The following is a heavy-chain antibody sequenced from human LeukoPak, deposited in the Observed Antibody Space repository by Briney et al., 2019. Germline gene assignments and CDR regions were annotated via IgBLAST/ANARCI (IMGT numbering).Heavy chain of an antibody. CDR2: ISGSGGST. D-gene: IGHD3-16*01. V-gene: IGHV3-23*01. CDR3: ARDATPWGILKTGAFDI. J-gene: IGHJ3*02. CDR1: GFTFSSYA. Sequence: GGSLRLSCAAFGFTFSSYAMSWVRQAPGKGLEWVSAISGSGGSTYYADSVKGRFTISRDNSKNTLYLQMNSLRAEDTAVYYCARDATPWGILKTGAFDIWGQGTMVTVSS.